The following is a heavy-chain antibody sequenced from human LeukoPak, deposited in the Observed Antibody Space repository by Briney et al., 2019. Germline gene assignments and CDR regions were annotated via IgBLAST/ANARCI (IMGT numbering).Heavy chain of an antibody. CDR1: GGSISSYY. D-gene: IGHD3-22*01. V-gene: IGHV4-4*07. Sequence: SETLSLTCTVSGGSISSYYWSWIRQPAGKGLEWIGRIYISGSTNYNPSLKSRVTVSVDTSKNQFSLKLSSVTAADTAIYYCARVPSDYYDSSGYYQNWFDPWGQGTLVTVSS. CDR3: ARVPSDYYDSSGYYQNWFDP. CDR2: IYISGST. J-gene: IGHJ5*02.